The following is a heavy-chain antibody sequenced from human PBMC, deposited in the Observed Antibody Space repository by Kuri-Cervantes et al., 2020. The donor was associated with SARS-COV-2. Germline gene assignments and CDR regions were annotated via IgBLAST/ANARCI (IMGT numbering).Heavy chain of an antibody. CDR2: INPNSGGT. CDR3: AREGEYQLLYSSGIYYYGMDV. CDR1: GYTFTGYY. V-gene: IGHV1-2*02. D-gene: IGHD2-2*02. Sequence: ASVKVSCKASGYTFTGYYMHWVRQAPGQGLEWMGWINPNSGGTTYAQKFQGRVTMTRDTSISTAYMELSRLRSDDTAVYYCAREGEYQLLYSSGIYYYGMDVWGQGTTVTVSS. J-gene: IGHJ6*02.